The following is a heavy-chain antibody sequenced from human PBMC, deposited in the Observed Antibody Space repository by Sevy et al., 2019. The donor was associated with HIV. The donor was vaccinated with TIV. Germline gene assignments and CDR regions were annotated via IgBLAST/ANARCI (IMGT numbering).Heavy chain of an antibody. CDR3: ASAYSSSWYRFDY. D-gene: IGHD6-13*01. J-gene: IGHJ4*02. Sequence: GESLKISRKGSGYSFTSYWIGWVRQMPGKGLEWMGIIYPGDSDTRYSPSFQGQVTISADKSISTAYLQWSSLKASDTAMYYCASAYSSSWYRFDYWGQGTLVTVSS. CDR2: IYPGDSDT. CDR1: GYSFTSYW. V-gene: IGHV5-51*01.